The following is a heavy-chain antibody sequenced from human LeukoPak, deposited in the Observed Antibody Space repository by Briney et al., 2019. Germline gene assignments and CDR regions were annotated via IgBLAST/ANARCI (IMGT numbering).Heavy chain of an antibody. CDR3: ARVVRGVIILSGSYYMDV. D-gene: IGHD3-10*01. CDR1: GGSFSGYY. Sequence: SETLSLTCAVYGGSFSGYYWSWIRQPPGKGLEWIGEINHSGSTNYNPSLKSRVTISVDTSKNQFSLKLSSVTAADTAVYYCARVVRGVIILSGSYYMDVWGKGTTVTVSS. J-gene: IGHJ6*03. CDR2: INHSGST. V-gene: IGHV4-34*01.